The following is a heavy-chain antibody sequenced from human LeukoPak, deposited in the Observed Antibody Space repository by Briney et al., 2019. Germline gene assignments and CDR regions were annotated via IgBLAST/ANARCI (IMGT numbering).Heavy chain of an antibody. CDR3: VGAYDLRF. CDR2: ISGRGGGT. CDR1: GFAFSTYA. V-gene: IGHV3-23*01. J-gene: IGHJ4*02. D-gene: IGHD5-12*01. Sequence: GGSLRLSCAASGFAFSTYAMSWVRQAPGKGLEWVSGISGRGGGTYYANSVKGRFTISRDNARNTLYLQLNSLRAEDTAVYYCVGAYDLRFWGQGTLVTVSS.